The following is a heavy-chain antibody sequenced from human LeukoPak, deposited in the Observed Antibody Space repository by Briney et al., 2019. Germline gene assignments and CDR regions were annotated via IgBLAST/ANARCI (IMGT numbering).Heavy chain of an antibody. Sequence: SVKVSCKASGGTFSSYAISWVRQAPGQGLEWMGRTIPIFGIANYAQKFQGRVTITADKSTSTAYMELSSLRSEDTAVYYCARGNSRGYYFDYWGQGTLVTVSS. D-gene: IGHD3-22*01. CDR2: TIPIFGIA. V-gene: IGHV1-69*04. J-gene: IGHJ4*02. CDR3: ARGNSRGYYFDY. CDR1: GGTFSSYA.